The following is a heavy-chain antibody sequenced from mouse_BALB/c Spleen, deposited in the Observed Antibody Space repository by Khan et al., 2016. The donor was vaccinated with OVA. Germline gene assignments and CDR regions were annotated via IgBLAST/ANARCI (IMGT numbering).Heavy chain of an antibody. Sequence: EVQLVESGGDLVKTGGSLKLSCAASGFTFSTYGMSWVRQTPDKRLEWVATINSGGHYTYYIDSVKGRFTISRDNAKNFLYLQMTSLRSEDTAMYYCARLAYYDNSEAFAYWGQGTLFTVSA. CDR1: GFTFSTYG. CDR3: ARLAYYDNSEAFAY. CDR2: INSGGHYT. V-gene: IGHV5-6*01. D-gene: IGHD1-1*01. J-gene: IGHJ3*01.